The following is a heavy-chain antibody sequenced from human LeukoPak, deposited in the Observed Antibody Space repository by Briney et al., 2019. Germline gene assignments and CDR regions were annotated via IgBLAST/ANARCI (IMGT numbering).Heavy chain of an antibody. J-gene: IGHJ3*02. D-gene: IGHD3-16*01. CDR3: AGGGPRPTHAFDI. CDR1: GGSISSYY. Sequence: SETLSLTCTVSGGSISSYYWSWIRQPPGKGLEWIGYIYYSGSTNYNPSLKSRVTISVDTSKNQFSLKLSSVTAADTAVYYCAGGGPRPTHAFDIWGQGTMVTVSS. CDR2: IYYSGST. V-gene: IGHV4-59*01.